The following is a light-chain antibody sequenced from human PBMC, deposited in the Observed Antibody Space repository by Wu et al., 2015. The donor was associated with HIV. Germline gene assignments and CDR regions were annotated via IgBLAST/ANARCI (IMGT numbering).Light chain of an antibody. CDR3: LQSGSSPLT. CDR2: GAT. J-gene: IGKJ1*01. CDR1: QSVGSF. V-gene: IGKV3-20*01. Sequence: EIVLTQSPGTLSLSPGERATLSCRASQSVGSFLAWYQQKPGQAPRLLIYGATVRATGIPDRFSGSGYGTDFNLIISGLEPEDFAVYYCLQSGSSPLTFGRGTRVEIK.